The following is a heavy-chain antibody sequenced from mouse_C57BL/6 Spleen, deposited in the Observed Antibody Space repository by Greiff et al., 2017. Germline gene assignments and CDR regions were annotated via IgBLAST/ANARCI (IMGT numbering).Heavy chain of an antibody. V-gene: IGHV1-31*01. CDR3: ARSDYYGSSYEGFAY. J-gene: IGHJ3*01. CDR1: GYSFTGYY. CDR2: IYPYNGVS. Sequence: VQLKESGPELVKPGASVKISCKASGYSFTGYYMHWVKQSHGNILDWIGYIYPYNGVSSYNQKFKGKATLTVDKSSSTAYMELRSLTSEDSAVYDCARSDYYGSSYEGFAYWGQGTLVTVSA. D-gene: IGHD1-1*01.